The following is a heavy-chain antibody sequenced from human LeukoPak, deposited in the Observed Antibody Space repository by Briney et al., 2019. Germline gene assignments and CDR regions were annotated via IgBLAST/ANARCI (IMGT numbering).Heavy chain of an antibody. CDR2: IYHSGST. D-gene: IGHD2-21*01. J-gene: IGHJ4*02. Sequence: SETLSLTCAVSGGSISSGGYSWSWIRQPPGKGLEWIGYIYHSGSTYYNPSLKSRVTISVDRSKNQFSLKLSSVTAADTAVYYCARGGGDPFDYWGQGTLVTVSS. CDR3: ARGGGDPFDY. CDR1: GGSISSGGYS. V-gene: IGHV4-30-2*01.